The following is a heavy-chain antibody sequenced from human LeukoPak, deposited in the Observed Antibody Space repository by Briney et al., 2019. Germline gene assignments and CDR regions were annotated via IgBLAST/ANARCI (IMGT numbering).Heavy chain of an antibody. D-gene: IGHD3-22*01. V-gene: IGHV4-31*03. CDR2: IYYSGST. CDR1: GGSISSGGYY. CDR3: ARVVGGYDSSGYSNYYYHMDV. Sequence: PSETLSLTCTVSGGSISSGGYYWSWIRQHPGKGLEWIGYIYYSGSTYYNPSLKSRVTISVDTSKNHFSLKLSSVTAADTAVYYCARVVGGYDSSGYSNYYYHMDVWGKGTTVTVSS. J-gene: IGHJ6*03.